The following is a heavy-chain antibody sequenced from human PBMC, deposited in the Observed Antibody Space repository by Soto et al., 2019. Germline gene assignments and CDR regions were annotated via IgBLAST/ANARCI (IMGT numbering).Heavy chain of an antibody. CDR3: ARDSDWLLLSPGYYYYGMDV. J-gene: IGHJ6*02. V-gene: IGHV3-48*02. CDR1: GFTFSTYS. Sequence: GGSLRLSCAASGFTFSTYSMNWVRQAPGKGLEWVSYISSSSSTIYYADSVKGRFTISRDNAKNSLYLQMNSLRDEDTAVYYWARDSDWLLLSPGYYYYGMDVWGQGTTVTVSS. D-gene: IGHD3-22*01. CDR2: ISSSSSTI.